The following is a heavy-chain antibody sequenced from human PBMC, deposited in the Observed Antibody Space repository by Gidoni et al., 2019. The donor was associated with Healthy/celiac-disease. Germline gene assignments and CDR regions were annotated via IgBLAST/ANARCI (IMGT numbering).Heavy chain of an antibody. Sequence: VVQPGRSLRLSCSASGFTFSSYGMPWVRQAPGKGLELVAVISYDGSNKYYADSVKGRFTISRDNSKNTLYLQMNSLRAEDTAVYYCARGLATAMPSLFDYWGQGTLVTVSS. V-gene: IGHV3-30*03. CDR3: ARGLATAMPSLFDY. CDR2: ISYDGSNK. J-gene: IGHJ4*02. CDR1: GFTFSSYG. D-gene: IGHD5-18*01.